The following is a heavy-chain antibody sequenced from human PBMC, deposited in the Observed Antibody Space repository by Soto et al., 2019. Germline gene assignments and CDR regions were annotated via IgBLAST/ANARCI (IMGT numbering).Heavy chain of an antibody. CDR2: IYYSGST. J-gene: IGHJ3*02. CDR1: GGSISSGDYY. D-gene: IGHD2-21*02. CDR3: ASPASCGGDCHRNAFDI. Sequence: QVQLQESGPGLVKPSQTLSLTCTVSGGSISSGDYYWSWIRQPPGKGLEWIGYIYYSGSTYYHPSLKSRVTISVDTSKNQFSLKLSSVTAADTAVYYCASPASCGGDCHRNAFDIWGQGTMVTVSS. V-gene: IGHV4-30-4*01.